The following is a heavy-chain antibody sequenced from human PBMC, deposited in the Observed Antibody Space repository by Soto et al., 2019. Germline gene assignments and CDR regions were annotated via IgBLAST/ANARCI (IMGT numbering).Heavy chain of an antibody. D-gene: IGHD6-19*01. CDR2: NYYSGST. Sequence: QLQLQESGPGLVKPSETLSLTCTVSGGSISSSSYYWGWIRQPPGKGLEWIGSNYYSGSTYYNPSLQRRVNIAVDTSKNQFYMKLGAVTAADTAVYYCARRGVAVAGRRNGGYWYFDRWGRGTLVTVSS. CDR3: ARRGVAVAGRRNGGYWYFDR. V-gene: IGHV4-39*01. CDR1: GGSISSSSYY. J-gene: IGHJ2*01.